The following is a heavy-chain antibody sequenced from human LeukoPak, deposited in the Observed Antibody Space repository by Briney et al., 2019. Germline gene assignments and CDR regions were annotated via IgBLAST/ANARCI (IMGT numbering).Heavy chain of an antibody. J-gene: IGHJ4*02. CDR1: GFTFSSYG. CDR2: ISYDGSNK. D-gene: IGHD1-7*01. Sequence: GGSLRLSCAASGFTFSSYGMHWVRQAPGKGLEWVAVISYDGSNKYYADSVKGRFTISRDNAKNSLYLQMNSLRVEDTALYHCARKGLGGELGGFDSWGQGTLVTVSS. CDR3: ARKGLGGELGGFDS. V-gene: IGHV3-30*03.